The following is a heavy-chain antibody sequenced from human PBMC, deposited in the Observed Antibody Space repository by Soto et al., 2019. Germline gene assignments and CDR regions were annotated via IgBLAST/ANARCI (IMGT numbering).Heavy chain of an antibody. V-gene: IGHV3-23*01. CDR3: AKDRFGLGGTFGEGFDY. CDR2: ISGSGGST. D-gene: IGHD3-10*01. CDR1: GFTFSSYA. Sequence: GGSLRLSCAASGFTFSSYAMSWVRQAPGKGLEWVSAISGSGGSTYYADSVKGRFTISRDNSKNTLYLQMNSLRAEDTAVYYCAKDRFGLGGTFGEGFDYWGQGTLVTVSS. J-gene: IGHJ4*02.